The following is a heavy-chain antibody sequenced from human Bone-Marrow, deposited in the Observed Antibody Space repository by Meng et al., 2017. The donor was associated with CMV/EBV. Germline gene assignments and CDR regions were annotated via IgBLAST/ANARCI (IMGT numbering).Heavy chain of an antibody. CDR3: AHPRDNWNDGAFDI. CDR1: GFSLSTSGVG. Sequence: SGPTLVKPTQTLTLPCTLSGFSLSTSGVGVGWIRQPPGKALEWLALIYWNDDKRYSPSLKSRLTITKETSKNQVVLTMTNMDPVATATYYCAHPRDNWNDGAFDIWGQGTMVTVSS. D-gene: IGHD1-20*01. J-gene: IGHJ3*02. CDR2: IYWNDDK. V-gene: IGHV2-5*01.